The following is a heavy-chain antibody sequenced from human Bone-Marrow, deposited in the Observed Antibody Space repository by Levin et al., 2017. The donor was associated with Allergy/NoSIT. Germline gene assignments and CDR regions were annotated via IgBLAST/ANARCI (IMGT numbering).Heavy chain of an antibody. Sequence: RSQTLSLTCAISGDSVSSTKAAWDWIRQSPSRGLEWLGRTYYRSKWFYDYSLSVKSRLTISPDTSKNQFSLHLNSVTPEDTAVYYCARSRDYGDYIFRDWGQGTLVTVSS. V-gene: IGHV6-1*01. J-gene: IGHJ4*02. CDR2: TYYRSKWFY. D-gene: IGHD4-17*01. CDR1: GDSVSSTKAA. CDR3: ARSRDYGDYIFRD.